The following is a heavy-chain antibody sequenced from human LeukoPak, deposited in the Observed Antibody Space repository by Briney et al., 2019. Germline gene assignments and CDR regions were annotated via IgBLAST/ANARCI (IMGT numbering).Heavy chain of an antibody. Sequence: SETLSLTCTVSGGSISSYYWSWIRQPPGKGLEWIGYIYYSGSTNYNPSLKSRVTISVDTSKNQFSLRLSSVTAADTAVYFCASDSSSWPIFDYWGQGTLVTVSS. CDR2: IYYSGST. D-gene: IGHD6-13*01. CDR3: ASDSSSWPIFDY. J-gene: IGHJ4*02. V-gene: IGHV4-59*01. CDR1: GGSISSYY.